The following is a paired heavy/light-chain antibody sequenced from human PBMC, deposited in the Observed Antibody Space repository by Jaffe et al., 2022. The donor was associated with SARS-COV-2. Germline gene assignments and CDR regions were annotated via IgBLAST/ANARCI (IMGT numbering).Light chain of an antibody. CDR2: DVS. Sequence: QSALTQPRSVSGSPGQSVTISCTGSSSDVGAYNYVSWYQQHPGKAPKLMIYDVSKRPSGVPARFSASKSGNTASLTISGLQAEDEADYYCSSYSDSNTVLFGGGTALTVL. CDR3: SSYSDSNTVL. V-gene: IGLV2-11*01. J-gene: IGLJ2*01. CDR1: SSDVGAYNY.
Heavy chain of an antibody. CDR2: ISYDGT. Sequence: QVQLVESGGGVVQPGTSLRLSCAASGFTFSSYAMHWVRQAPGKGLEWVALISYDGTYYADSVNGRFTISRDNSENTLFLQMNSLRPEDTAVFYCARDLHFQLSFYYAMDVWGQGTTVTVSS. D-gene: IGHD3-16*01. CDR3: ARDLHFQLSFYYAMDV. J-gene: IGHJ6*02. CDR1: GFTFSSYA. V-gene: IGHV3-30*04.